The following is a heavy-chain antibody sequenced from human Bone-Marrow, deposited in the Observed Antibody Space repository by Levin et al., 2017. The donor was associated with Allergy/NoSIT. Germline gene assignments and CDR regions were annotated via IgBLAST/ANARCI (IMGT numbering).Heavy chain of an antibody. J-gene: IGHJ4*02. V-gene: IGHV3-30*04. D-gene: IGHD1-26*01. Sequence: GESLKISCGASGFTFSTYAMHWVRQAPGKGLQWVTFISYEGSVKSYADSVKGRFTISRDNSKSTVYLQMNSLRPEDTAIYYCARDYSGHYMIDYWGQGTLVTVSS. CDR3: ARDYSGHYMIDY. CDR1: GFTFSTYA. CDR2: ISYEGSVK.